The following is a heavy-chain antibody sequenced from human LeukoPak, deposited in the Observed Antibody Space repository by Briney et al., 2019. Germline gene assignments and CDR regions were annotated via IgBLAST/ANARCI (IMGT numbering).Heavy chain of an antibody. J-gene: IGHJ5*02. V-gene: IGHV1-18*01. CDR2: ISAYNGNT. CDR3: ATESRPRYFNP. D-gene: IGHD3-9*01. CDR1: GYTFTSYG. Sequence: ASVKVSCKASGYTFTSYGISWVRQAPGQGLEWMGWISAYNGNTNYAQKLQGRVTMTTDTSTDTAYMELSSLRSEDTAVYYCATESRPRYFNPWGQGTLVTVSS.